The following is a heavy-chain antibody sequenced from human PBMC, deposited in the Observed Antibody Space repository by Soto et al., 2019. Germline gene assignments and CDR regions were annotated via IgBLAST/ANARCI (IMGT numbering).Heavy chain of an antibody. J-gene: IGHJ6*02. Sequence: SETLSLTCTVSGGSISSGGYYWSWIRQHPGKGLEWIGYIYYSGSTYYNPSLKSRATISVDTSKNQFSLKLSSVTAADTAVYYCARENGNENYYYYGMDVWGQGTTVTVSS. D-gene: IGHD1-1*01. CDR3: ARENGNENYYYYGMDV. CDR1: GGSISSGGYY. V-gene: IGHV4-31*03. CDR2: IYYSGST.